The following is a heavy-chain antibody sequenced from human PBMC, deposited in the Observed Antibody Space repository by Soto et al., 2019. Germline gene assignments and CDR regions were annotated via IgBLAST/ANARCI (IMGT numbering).Heavy chain of an antibody. V-gene: IGHV5-51*01. CDR1: GYSFTSYW. J-gene: IGHJ6*02. CDR2: IYPGNSDT. CDR3: ARGKGAPPSNYYYYGMDV. D-gene: IGHD1-26*01. Sequence: GGSLKISCKVSGYSFTSYWIGWVRKMPGKGLEGMGIIYPGNSDTRNSPTFKAQVTISADKSITTANLKGSSLKPPDTAMYYCARGKGAPPSNYYYYGMDVWGQGT.